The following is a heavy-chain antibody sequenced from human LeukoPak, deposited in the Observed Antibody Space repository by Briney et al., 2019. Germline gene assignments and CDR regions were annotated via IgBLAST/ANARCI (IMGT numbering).Heavy chain of an antibody. CDR2: IYYSGST. J-gene: IGHJ4*02. D-gene: IGHD4-23*01. CDR3: ARNLYGGNLNYFDY. V-gene: IGHV4-59*01. CDR1: GGSISSYH. Sequence: RPSETLSLTCTVSGGSISSYHWSWIRQPPGEGLEWIGYIYYSGSTNYNPSLKSRVTISVDTSKNQFSLKLSSVTAADTAVYYCARNLYGGNLNYFDYWGQGTLVTVSS.